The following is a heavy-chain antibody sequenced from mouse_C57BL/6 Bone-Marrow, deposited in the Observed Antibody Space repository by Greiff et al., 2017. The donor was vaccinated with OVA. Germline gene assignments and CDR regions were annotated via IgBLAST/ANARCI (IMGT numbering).Heavy chain of an antibody. CDR1: GYAFSSYW. J-gene: IGHJ2*01. CDR2: IYPGDGDT. V-gene: IGHV1-80*01. CDR3: VRRGGLPSFDY. D-gene: IGHD2-4*01. Sequence: VQLQQSGAELVKPGASVKISCKASGYAFSSYWMNWVKQRPGKGLEWIGQIYPGDGDTNYNGKFKGKATLTADKSSSTAYMQLSSLTSEDSAVYFCVRRGGLPSFDYWGQGTTLTVSS.